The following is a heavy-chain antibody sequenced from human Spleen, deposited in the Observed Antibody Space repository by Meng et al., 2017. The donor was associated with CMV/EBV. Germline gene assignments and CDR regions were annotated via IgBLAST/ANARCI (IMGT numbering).Heavy chain of an antibody. V-gene: IGHV3-21*01. J-gene: IGHJ6*02. Sequence: ETLSLTCAASGFTFSTYSMNWVRQAPGKGLEWVSSISSSSTYMYYADSVKGRFTISRDNAKNSLYLQMNSLRAEDTAVYYCARESSGQSPHYYYYGLDVWGQGTTVTVSS. CDR2: ISSSSTYM. CDR3: ARESSGQSPHYYYYGLDV. D-gene: IGHD3-22*01. CDR1: GFTFSTYS.